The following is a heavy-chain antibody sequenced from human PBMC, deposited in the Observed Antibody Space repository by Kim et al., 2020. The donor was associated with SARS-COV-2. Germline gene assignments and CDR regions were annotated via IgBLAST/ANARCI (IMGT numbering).Heavy chain of an antibody. D-gene: IGHD3-10*01. J-gene: IGHJ5*02. V-gene: IGHV3-23*01. Sequence: GGSLRLSCAASGFTFSSYAMSWVRQAPGKGLEWVSAISGSGGSTYYADSVKGRFTISRDNSKNTLYLQMNSLRAEDTAVYYCAKVGVGLLWFGDVNWFDPWGQGTLVTVSS. CDR1: GFTFSSYA. CDR2: ISGSGGST. CDR3: AKVGVGLLWFGDVNWFDP.